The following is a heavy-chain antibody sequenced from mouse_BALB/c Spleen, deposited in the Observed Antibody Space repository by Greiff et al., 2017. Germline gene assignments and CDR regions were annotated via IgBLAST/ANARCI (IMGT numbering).Heavy chain of an antibody. Sequence: EVMLVESGGGLVQPGGSLKLSCAASGFTFSSYGMSWVRQTPDKRLELVATINSNGGSTYYPDSVKGRYTISRDNAKNTLYLQMSSLKSEDTAMYYCAGLFITTVVTGRGNAMDYWGQGTSVTVSS. D-gene: IGHD1-1*01. V-gene: IGHV5-6-3*01. CDR1: GFTFSSYG. CDR3: AGLFITTVVTGRGNAMDY. J-gene: IGHJ4*01. CDR2: INSNGGST.